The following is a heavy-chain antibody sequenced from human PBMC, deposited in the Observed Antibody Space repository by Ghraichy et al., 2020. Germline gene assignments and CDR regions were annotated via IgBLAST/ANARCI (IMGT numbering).Heavy chain of an antibody. V-gene: IGHV4-59*01. CDR3: ARGSNPKRIGEPYYYDSSGYSYYFDY. CDR2: IYYSGST. CDR1: GGSISSYY. J-gene: IGHJ4*02. Sequence: SETLSLTCTVSGGSISSYYWSWIRQPPGKGLEWIGYIYYSGSTNYNPSLKSRVTISVDTSKNQFSLKLSSVTAADTAVYYCARGSNPKRIGEPYYYDSSGYSYYFDYWGQGTLVTVSS. D-gene: IGHD3-22*01.